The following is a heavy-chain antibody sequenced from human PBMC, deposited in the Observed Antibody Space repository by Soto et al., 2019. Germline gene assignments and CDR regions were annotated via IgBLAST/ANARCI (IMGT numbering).Heavy chain of an antibody. Sequence: PSETLSLTCAVYGGSFSGYYWSWIRQPPGKGLEWIGEINHSGSTNYNPSLKSRVTISVDTSKNQFSLKLSSVTAADTAVYYCARAVAGTTYYYYYGMDVWGQGTTVTVSS. J-gene: IGHJ6*02. D-gene: IGHD6-19*01. CDR2: INHSGST. CDR1: GGSFSGYY. V-gene: IGHV4-34*01. CDR3: ARAVAGTTYYYYYGMDV.